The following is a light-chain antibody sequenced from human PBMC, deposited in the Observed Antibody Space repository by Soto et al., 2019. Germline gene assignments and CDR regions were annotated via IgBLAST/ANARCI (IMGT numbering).Light chain of an antibody. CDR2: DAS. V-gene: IGKV3-11*01. Sequence: IVLTQPPATPCFSPGETANLSSRASQFIDSYLAWYRQIPGQAPRLLIYDASNRATGIPDRFSGGGSGTDFTLTISSLEPEDFAVYYCQQRSNLPPTFGQGTRLEI. J-gene: IGKJ5*01. CDR3: QQRSNLPPT. CDR1: QFIDSY.